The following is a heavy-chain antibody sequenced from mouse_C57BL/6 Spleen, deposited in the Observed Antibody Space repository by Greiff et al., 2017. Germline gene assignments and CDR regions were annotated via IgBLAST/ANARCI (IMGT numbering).Heavy chain of an antibody. D-gene: IGHD1-2*01. CDR3: ARGTTAPFAY. CDR1: GYTFTSSW. CDR2: INPSSGYT. V-gene: IGHV1-7*01. Sequence: VQLQQSGAELAQPGASVKLSCKASGYTFTSSWMHWVQQRPGQGLEWIGYINPSSGYTKSNQKFKDKATLTADKSSSTAYMQLSSLTYEDSAVYYCARGTTAPFAYWGQGTLVTVSA. J-gene: IGHJ3*01.